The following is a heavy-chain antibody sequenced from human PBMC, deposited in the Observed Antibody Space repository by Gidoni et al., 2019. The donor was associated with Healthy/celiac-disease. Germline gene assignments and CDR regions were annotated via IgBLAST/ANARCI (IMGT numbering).Heavy chain of an antibody. J-gene: IGHJ6*02. CDR2: ISWNSGSI. CDR1: GFTFGGYA. D-gene: IGHD6-13*01. Sequence: EVQLVESGGGLVQPGRSLRLPCAASGFTFGGYAMNWVRQAPGKGLEWVSGISWNSGSIGYADSVKGRFTISRDNAKNSLYLQMNSLRAEDTALYYCAKDRGARYSSSRGMDVWGQGTTVTVSS. CDR3: AKDRGARYSSSRGMDV. V-gene: IGHV3-9*01.